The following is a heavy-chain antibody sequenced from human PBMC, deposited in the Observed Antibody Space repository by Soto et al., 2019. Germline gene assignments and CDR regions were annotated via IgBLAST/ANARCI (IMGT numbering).Heavy chain of an antibody. CDR2: ISGSGGST. D-gene: IGHD3-10*01. CDR3: AKRPLKFEGSYFDY. CDR1: GFTFTHYP. J-gene: IGHJ4*02. Sequence: EVQVLDSGGGLVQPGGSLRLSCAASGFTFTHYPMAWVRQAPAKGLEWVSTISGSGGSTFYADSVKRRFTISRDNSKNTVYLQMNSLRVEDTAVYYCAKRPLKFEGSYFDYWGQGTLVTVSS. V-gene: IGHV3-23*01.